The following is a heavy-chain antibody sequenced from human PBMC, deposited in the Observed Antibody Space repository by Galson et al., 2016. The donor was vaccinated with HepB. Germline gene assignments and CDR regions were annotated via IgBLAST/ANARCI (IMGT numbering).Heavy chain of an antibody. Sequence: SLRLSCAASGFTFGSYAMTWVRQAPGTGLEWVSGIGGSGGSINYADSVKGRFTLSRDNPKNMLYLQMNSLRAEDTAVYYCAKGPTGYYYYGMDVWGQGTTVTVSS. CDR3: AKGPTGYYYYGMDV. CDR2: IGGSGGSI. CDR1: GFTFGSYA. V-gene: IGHV3-23*01. J-gene: IGHJ6*02. D-gene: IGHD1-14*01.